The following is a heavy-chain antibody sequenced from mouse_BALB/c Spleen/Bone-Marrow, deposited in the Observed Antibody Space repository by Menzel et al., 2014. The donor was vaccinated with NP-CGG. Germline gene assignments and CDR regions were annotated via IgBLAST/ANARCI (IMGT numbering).Heavy chain of an antibody. J-gene: IGHJ2*01. CDR2: ISNLAYSI. CDR3: TRDRGYDGGYYFDY. D-gene: IGHD2-2*01. V-gene: IGHV5-15*02. CDR1: GFNFSDYG. Sequence: EVKLVESGGGVVRPGGSRKLSCAASGFNFSDYGAAWVRLAPGKGPEWVAFISNLAYSIYYADTVTGRFTISRENAKNTLYLEMSILRFEDTAMYYCTRDRGYDGGYYFDYWGQGTTLTVSS.